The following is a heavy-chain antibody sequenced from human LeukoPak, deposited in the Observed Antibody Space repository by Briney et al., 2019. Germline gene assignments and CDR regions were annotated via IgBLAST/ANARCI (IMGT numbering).Heavy chain of an antibody. J-gene: IGHJ4*02. V-gene: IGHV1-24*01. CDR1: GYTLTESS. Sequence: GASLKVSCKVSGYTLTESSMHWVRQAPGKGLEWMGGFDPEDGETIYAQKFQGRVTMTEDTSTDTAYMELGSLRSEDTAVYYCATATYSGSYQYFDYWGQGTLVTVSS. CDR2: FDPEDGET. CDR3: ATATYSGSYQYFDY. D-gene: IGHD1-26*01.